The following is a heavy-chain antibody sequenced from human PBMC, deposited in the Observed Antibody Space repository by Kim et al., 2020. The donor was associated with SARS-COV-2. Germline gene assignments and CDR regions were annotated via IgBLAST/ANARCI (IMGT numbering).Heavy chain of an antibody. CDR3: AGPTGTLVRGIYFYGLDV. V-gene: IGHV4-4*02. D-gene: IGHD3-10*01. Sequence: SEPLSLTCDVSGGSISSSNWWSLLRQPPGKGLEWIGVIYHSGSTNYNPSLESRVTISVDKAKNQFSLKLTSVTAADTALYYCAGPTGTLVRGIYFYGLDVWGQGTRVTVSS. J-gene: IGHJ6*02. CDR2: IYHSGST. CDR1: GGSISSSNW.